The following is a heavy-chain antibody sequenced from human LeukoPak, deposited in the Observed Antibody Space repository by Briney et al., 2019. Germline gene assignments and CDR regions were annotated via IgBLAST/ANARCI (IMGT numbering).Heavy chain of an antibody. D-gene: IGHD2-21*02. CDR2: IRSSGHNT. CDR3: AKYVCGGDCYDYFDW. CDR1: GFTFSNYA. V-gene: IGHV3-23*01. Sequence: GGSLRLTCAASGFTFSNYAMSWVRLAPGKGLEWVSGIRSSGHNTYYEDSVKGRFTISRDNSKNMLYLQMNSLRAEDTAVYYCAKYVCGGDCYDYFDWWGQGTLVTVSS. J-gene: IGHJ4*02.